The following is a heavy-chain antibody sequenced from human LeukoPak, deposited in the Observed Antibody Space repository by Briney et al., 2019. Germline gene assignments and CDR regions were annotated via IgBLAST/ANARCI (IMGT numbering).Heavy chain of an antibody. CDR3: ALRVIYCSSTSCNDY. V-gene: IGHV4-34*01. D-gene: IGHD2-2*01. CDR2: INHSGST. Sequence: SETLSLTCAVYGGSFSGYYWSWIRQPPGKGLEWIGEINHSGSTNYNPSLKSRVTISVDTSMNQFSLKLSSVTAADTAVYYCALRVIYCSSTSCNDYWGQGTLVTVSS. CDR1: GGSFSGYY. J-gene: IGHJ4*02.